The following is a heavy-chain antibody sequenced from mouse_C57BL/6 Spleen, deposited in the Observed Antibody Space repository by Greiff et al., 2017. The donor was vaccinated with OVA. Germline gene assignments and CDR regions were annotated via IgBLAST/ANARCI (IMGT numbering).Heavy chain of an antibody. Sequence: EVKLVESGGGLVKPGGSLKLSCAASGFTFSDYGMHWVRQAPEKGLEWVAYLSSGSSTIYYADTVKGRFTISRDNAKNTLFLQMTSLRSEDTAMYYCAREDGSSYGFDYWGQGTTLTVSS. CDR1: GFTFSDYG. V-gene: IGHV5-17*01. J-gene: IGHJ2*01. CDR2: LSSGSSTI. CDR3: AREDGSSYGFDY. D-gene: IGHD1-1*01.